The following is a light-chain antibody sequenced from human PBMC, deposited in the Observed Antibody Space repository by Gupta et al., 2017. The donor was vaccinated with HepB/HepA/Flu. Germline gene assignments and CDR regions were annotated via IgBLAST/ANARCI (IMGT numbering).Light chain of an antibody. V-gene: IGLV3-1*01. CDR3: QAWDNSVGV. Sequence: SYALTQPPSVSVSPAQTASITCSGDQLVNKYVCWYHKKPGQAPVLVIYKDTKRTAGITERFSGSNSGNTATLTISGTKDRDEDDYYCQAWDNSVGVFGTGTKVTVL. J-gene: IGLJ1*01. CDR2: KDT. CDR1: QLVNKY.